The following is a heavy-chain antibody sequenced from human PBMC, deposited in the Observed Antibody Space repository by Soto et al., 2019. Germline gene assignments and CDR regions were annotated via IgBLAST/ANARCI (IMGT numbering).Heavy chain of an antibody. J-gene: IGHJ6*03. CDR1: GYRFRDYS. D-gene: IGHD1-26*01. CDR2: LNPNRGDT. CDR3: ARESGGATATLDYYDFYMDG. V-gene: IGHV1-2*02. Sequence: QVQLVQSGAEVKKPGASVPVSCKASGYRFRDYSLHWVRQAPGQGPEWMGWLNPNRGDTKYAQKFKGRVTMTRDTSVRTAFMELNWLKSDDTAVYYWARESGGATATLDYYDFYMDGWGIGTTVTVSS.